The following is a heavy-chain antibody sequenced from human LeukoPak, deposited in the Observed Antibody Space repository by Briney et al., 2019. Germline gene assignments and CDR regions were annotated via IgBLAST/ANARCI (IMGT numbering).Heavy chain of an antibody. CDR3: ARDTAMVDFDY. D-gene: IGHD5-18*01. J-gene: IGHJ4*02. Sequence: GRSLRLSCAASGFTFSSYGMHWVRQAPGKGLEWVAVIWYDGSNKYYADSVKGRFTISRDNSKNTLYLQMSSLRSEDTAVYYCARDTAMVDFDYWGQGTLVTVSS. CDR2: IWYDGSNK. CDR1: GFTFSSYG. V-gene: IGHV3-33*01.